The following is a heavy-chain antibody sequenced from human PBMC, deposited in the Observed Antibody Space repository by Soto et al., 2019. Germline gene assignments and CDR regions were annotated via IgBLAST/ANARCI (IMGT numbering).Heavy chain of an antibody. CDR2: ISVSGGST. Sequence: EGWRRRSCGASGCTFSSYAMSWVRQARGKGLEWGSSISVSGGSTYYADSVKGRFTISRGNARNTLYLQVNSLRAEETAVLYYAKIVVVTATLGDSFDICGQGTMFTASS. J-gene: IGHJ3*02. D-gene: IGHD2-21*02. CDR3: AKIVVVTATLGDSFDI. V-gene: IGHV3-23*01. CDR1: GCTFSSYA.